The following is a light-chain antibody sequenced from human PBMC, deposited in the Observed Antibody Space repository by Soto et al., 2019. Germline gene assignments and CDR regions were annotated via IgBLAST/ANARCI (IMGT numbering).Light chain of an antibody. V-gene: IGKV1-27*01. CDR2: AAS. CDR3: QNYNSAPLT. CDR1: QGISTD. J-gene: IGKJ4*01. Sequence: DLQMTQSPSSLSASVGDRVTITCRASQGISTDLAWYQQKPGKVPKLLIYAASTLQSGVPSRFSGSGSGTDFTLTISSLQPEDVATYYCQNYNSAPLTFGGGTKVEIK.